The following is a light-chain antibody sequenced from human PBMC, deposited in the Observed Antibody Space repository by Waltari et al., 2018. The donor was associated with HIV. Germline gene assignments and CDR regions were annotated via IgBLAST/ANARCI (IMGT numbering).Light chain of an antibody. Sequence: SSELIQPPSVSVSPGQTARITCSGDALANQHVYWYQQKTGQAPVVVIYKDTGRPSGIPERFSGSSSGTIVTLSICGVQAEDEADYYCQSADGSGTWVFGGGTKLTVL. V-gene: IGLV3-25*03. J-gene: IGLJ3*02. CDR1: ALANQH. CDR2: KDT. CDR3: QSADGSGTWV.